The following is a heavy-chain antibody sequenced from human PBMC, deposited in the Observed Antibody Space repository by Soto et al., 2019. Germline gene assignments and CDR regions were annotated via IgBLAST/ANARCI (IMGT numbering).Heavy chain of an antibody. Sequence: EVRLVESGGGLVQPGGSLRLSCVASGFTFSSYYMTWVRQAPGEGLEWVANMNQDGSEKDYVDSVKGRFIISRDNAENSLYLEVSSLRADDTAVYYCVRDILAPGSFVYFDYWGQGTLVTVSS. V-gene: IGHV3-7*05. J-gene: IGHJ4*02. CDR3: VRDILAPGSFVYFDY. CDR1: GFTFSSYY. D-gene: IGHD2-8*02. CDR2: MNQDGSEK.